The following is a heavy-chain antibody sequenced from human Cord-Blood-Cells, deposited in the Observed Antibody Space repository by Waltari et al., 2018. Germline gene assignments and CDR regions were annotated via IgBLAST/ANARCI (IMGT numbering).Heavy chain of an antibody. CDR2: ITHRRST. V-gene: IGHV4-34*01. D-gene: IGHD6-6*01. J-gene: IGHJ5*02. Sequence: QVQLQQWGAGLLKPSETLSLTCAVYGGSFSGYYWSWIRQPPGKGLEWIGEITHRRSTNDNPSLKSRVTISVDTSKNQFSLKLSSVTAADTAVYYCARVGSSAQTNWFDPWGQGTLVTVSS. CDR3: ARVGSSAQTNWFDP. CDR1: GGSFSGYY.